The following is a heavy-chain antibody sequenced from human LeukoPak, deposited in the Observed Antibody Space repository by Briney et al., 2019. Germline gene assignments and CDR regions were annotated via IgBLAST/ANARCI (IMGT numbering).Heavy chain of an antibody. CDR1: GFTFSDFY. V-gene: IGHV3-11*01. Sequence: GGSLRLSCAASGFTFSDFYMSWIRQAPGKGLEWFSYISSSGSTIYYADSVKGRFTISRGNAKNSLYLQMNSLRAEDTAVYYCARRRYNWNAIDYWGQGTLVTVSS. D-gene: IGHD1-20*01. J-gene: IGHJ4*02. CDR3: ARRRYNWNAIDY. CDR2: ISSSGSTI.